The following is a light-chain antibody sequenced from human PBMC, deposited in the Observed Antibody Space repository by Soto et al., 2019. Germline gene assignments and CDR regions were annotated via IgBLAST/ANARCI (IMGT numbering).Light chain of an antibody. CDR3: QQSYRTPYT. CDR1: QSISSY. Sequence: DIQMTQSPSSLSASVGDRVTITCRASQSISSYLNWYQQKPWTAPKLLIYAASSLQSGVPSRFSGSGSGTDFTLTISSLQPEDFATYHCQQSYRTPYTFGQGTKLEIK. V-gene: IGKV1-39*01. CDR2: AAS. J-gene: IGKJ2*01.